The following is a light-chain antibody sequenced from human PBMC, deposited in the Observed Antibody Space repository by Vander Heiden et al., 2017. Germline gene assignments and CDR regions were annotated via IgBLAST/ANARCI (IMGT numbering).Light chain of an antibody. CDR3: ASWDESLSGVV. Sequence: QSVLTQPPSASGTHGQRVSISCSGSRSNIATNYVYWYQQLPGTAAKLLIYMSSQRPSGVPDRFSGSKSGTSASLAISGLRSEDEADYYCASWDESLSGVVFGGGTKLTVL. CDR2: MSS. CDR1: RSNIATNY. J-gene: IGLJ2*01. V-gene: IGLV1-47*01.